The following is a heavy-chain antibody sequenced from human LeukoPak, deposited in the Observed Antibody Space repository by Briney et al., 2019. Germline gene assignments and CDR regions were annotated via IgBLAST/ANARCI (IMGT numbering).Heavy chain of an antibody. Sequence: GGSLRLSCVVSGFTFSSFAMSWVRQAPGKRLEWVSAISDSGVSTYYADSLRGRFAISRENSKNTLYLQMNSLRAEDTALYYCAKDLIEGYSGYGHFDYWGQGTLVTVSS. D-gene: IGHD5-12*01. V-gene: IGHV3-23*01. CDR1: GFTFSSFA. CDR2: ISDSGVST. J-gene: IGHJ4*02. CDR3: AKDLIEGYSGYGHFDY.